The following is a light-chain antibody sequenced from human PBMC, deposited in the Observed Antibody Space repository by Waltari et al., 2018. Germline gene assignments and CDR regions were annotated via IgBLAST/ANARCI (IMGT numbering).Light chain of an antibody. CDR2: NNN. Sequence: QSVLTQPPSASGTPGQRVTISCSGSSSNIGRNTVHWYQQLPGTTPKCLIYNNNKLPSGCHDRISGSMSDTSASLSISGLQSEDEADYYCATWDDSLNGLLFGGGTKLTVL. J-gene: IGLJ2*01. CDR1: SSNIGRNT. CDR3: ATWDDSLNGLL. V-gene: IGLV1-44*01.